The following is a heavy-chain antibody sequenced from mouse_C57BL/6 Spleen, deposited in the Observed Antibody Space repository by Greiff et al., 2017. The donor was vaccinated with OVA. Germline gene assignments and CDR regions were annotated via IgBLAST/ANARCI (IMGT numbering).Heavy chain of an antibody. J-gene: IGHJ1*03. V-gene: IGHV5-4*01. CDR1: GFTFSSYA. D-gene: IGHD2-2*01. CDR3: GRVWLRYWYFDV. CDR2: ISDGGSYT. Sequence: EVQWVESGGGLVKPGGSLKLSCAASGFTFSSYAMSWVRQTPEKRLEWVATISDGGSYTYYPDNVKGRFTIARDNAKNNLYLQMSHLKSEDTAMYYCGRVWLRYWYFDVWGTGTTVTVSS.